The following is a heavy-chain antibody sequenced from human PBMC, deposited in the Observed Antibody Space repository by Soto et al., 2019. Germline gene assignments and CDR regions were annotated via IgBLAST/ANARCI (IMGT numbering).Heavy chain of an antibody. CDR2: IADNYTP. CDR3: KRDSMKGGGFDY. D-gene: IGHD3-16*01. V-gene: IGHV3-72*01. Sequence: GGSLRLSCAASGFTFSSYSMDWVRQAPGKGLEWVGRIADNYTPFYAASVKGRFTISRDDSKNLLFLQMNGLRTEDTAVYYCKRDSMKGGGFDYWGRGTLVTVSS. CDR1: GFTFSSYS. J-gene: IGHJ4*02.